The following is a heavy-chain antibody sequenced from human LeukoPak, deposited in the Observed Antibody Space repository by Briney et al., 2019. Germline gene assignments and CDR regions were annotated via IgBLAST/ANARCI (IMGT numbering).Heavy chain of an antibody. D-gene: IGHD3-10*01. J-gene: IGHJ4*02. CDR3: APRVRGVSPFDY. V-gene: IGHV3-23*01. CDR1: GFTFSTYA. CDR2: ISGSGGST. Sequence: GGSLRLSCAASGFTFSTYAMSWVRQAPGKGLEWVSAISGSGGSTYYADSVKGRFTISRDNSKNTLYLQMNSLRAEDTAVYYCAPRVRGVSPFDYWGQGTLVTVS.